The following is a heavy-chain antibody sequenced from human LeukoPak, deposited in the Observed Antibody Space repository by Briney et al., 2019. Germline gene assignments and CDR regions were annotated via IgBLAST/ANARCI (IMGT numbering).Heavy chain of an antibody. V-gene: IGHV3-23*01. CDR3: AKAGSDFWSGDRWFDP. CDR2: ISGSGGST. D-gene: IGHD3-3*01. J-gene: IGHJ5*02. CDR1: GFTFSSYA. Sequence: GGSLRLSCAASGFTFSSYAMSWVRQAPGKGLEWVSAISGSGGSTYYADSVKGRFTISRDNSKNTLYLQMNSLRAEGTAVYYCAKAGSDFWSGDRWFDPWGQGTLVTVSS.